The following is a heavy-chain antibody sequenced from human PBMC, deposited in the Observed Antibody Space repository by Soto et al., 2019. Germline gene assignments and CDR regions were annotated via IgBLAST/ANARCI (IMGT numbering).Heavy chain of an antibody. Sequence: GGSLRLSCAASGFTFSSYAMSWVRQAPGKGLEWVSAISGSGGSTYYADSVKGRFTISRDNSKNTLYLQMNSLRAEDTAVYYCAKDRGYCSSTSCVPDWDFDLWGRGTLVTVSS. CDR2: ISGSGGST. J-gene: IGHJ2*01. V-gene: IGHV3-23*01. CDR3: AKDRGYCSSTSCVPDWDFDL. D-gene: IGHD2-2*01. CDR1: GFTFSSYA.